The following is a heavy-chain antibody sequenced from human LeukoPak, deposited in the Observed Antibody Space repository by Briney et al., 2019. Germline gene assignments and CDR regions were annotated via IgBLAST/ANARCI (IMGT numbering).Heavy chain of an antibody. V-gene: IGHV3-21*01. CDR1: GFTFSIYS. CDR2: ISSGSSYI. J-gene: IGHJ3*02. D-gene: IGHD2-15*01. Sequence: PGGSLRLSCAASGFTFSIYSMNWVRQAPGKGLEWVSSISSGSSYIYHADSVKGRFTISRDNAKNSLYLQKNSLRAEDTAVYYCAGQWSIDAFDIWGQGTMVTVSS. CDR3: AGQWSIDAFDI.